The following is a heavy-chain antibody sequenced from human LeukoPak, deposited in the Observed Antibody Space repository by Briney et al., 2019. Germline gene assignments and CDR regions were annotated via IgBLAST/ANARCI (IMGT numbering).Heavy chain of an antibody. CDR3: ARDVLDDSSGYYSHYYYYMDV. J-gene: IGHJ6*03. CDR1: GGTFSSYT. CDR2: IIPILGTA. D-gene: IGHD3-22*01. Sequence: ASVKVSCKASGGTFSSYTISWVRQAPGQGLEWMGRIIPILGTANYAQKFQGRVTITADKSTSTAYMELSSLRSEGTAVYYCARDVLDDSSGYYSHYYYYMDVWGKGTTVTVSS. V-gene: IGHV1-69*08.